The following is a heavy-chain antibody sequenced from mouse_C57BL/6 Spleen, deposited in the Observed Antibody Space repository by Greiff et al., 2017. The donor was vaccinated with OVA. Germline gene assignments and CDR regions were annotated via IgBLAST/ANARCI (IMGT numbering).Heavy chain of an antibody. V-gene: IGHV1-64*01. J-gene: IGHJ4*01. CDR3: ARKGTGYYAMDY. CDR1: GYTFTSYW. Sequence: VQLQQPGAELVKPGASVKLSCKASGYTFTSYWMHWVKQRPGQGLEWIGMIHPNSGSTNYNEKFKSKATLTVDTSSSTAYMQLSSLTSEDSAVYYCARKGTGYYAMDYWGQGTSVTVSS. CDR2: IHPNSGST. D-gene: IGHD4-1*01.